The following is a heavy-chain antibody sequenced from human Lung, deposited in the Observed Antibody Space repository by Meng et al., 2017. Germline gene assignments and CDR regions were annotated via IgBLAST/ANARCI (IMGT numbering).Heavy chain of an antibody. CDR3: ARDEDISAAGKLFGDY. Sequence: QVHLVQSGAKVKKPGASVKVSCKPSGYNFPAYYIHWVRRAPGQGLEWMGRIDPKTGDTHYALKFQGRVTMTGDTSISTAYMELSGLRSDDTAMYYCARDEDISAAGKLFGDYWGHGTLVTVSS. J-gene: IGHJ4*01. D-gene: IGHD6-13*01. CDR1: GYNFPAYY. CDR2: IDPKTGDT. V-gene: IGHV1-2*06.